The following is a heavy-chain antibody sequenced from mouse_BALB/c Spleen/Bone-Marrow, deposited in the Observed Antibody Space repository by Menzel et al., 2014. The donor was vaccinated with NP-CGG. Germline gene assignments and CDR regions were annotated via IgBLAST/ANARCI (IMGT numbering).Heavy chain of an antibody. V-gene: IGHV7-3*02. CDR3: ARDDYYAMDY. J-gene: IGHJ4*01. CDR2: IRNKANGYTT. CDR1: GFTFTDYY. Sequence: EVQRVESGGGLVQPGGSLRLSCGTSGFTFTDYYMSWVRQPPGKALEWLGFIRNKANGYTTEYSASVKGRFTISRDNSQSILYLQMNTLRAEDSATYYCARDDYYAMDYWGQGTSVTVSS.